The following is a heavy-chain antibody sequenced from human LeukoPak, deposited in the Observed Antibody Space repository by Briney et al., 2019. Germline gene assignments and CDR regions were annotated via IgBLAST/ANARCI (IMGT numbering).Heavy chain of an antibody. CDR2: IKQDGSEK. D-gene: IGHD3-3*01. J-gene: IGHJ3*02. CDR1: GFTFSSYW. CDR3: ARDLLRFLDSDAFDI. Sequence: GGSLRLSRAASGFTFSSYWMSWVRQAPGKGLEWVANIKQDGSEKYYVDSVKGRFTISRDNAKNSLYLQMNSLRAEDTAVYYCARDLLRFLDSDAFDIWGQGTMVTVSS. V-gene: IGHV3-7*01.